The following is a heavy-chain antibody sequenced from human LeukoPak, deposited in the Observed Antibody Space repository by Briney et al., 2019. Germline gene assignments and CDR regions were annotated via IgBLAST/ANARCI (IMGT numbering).Heavy chain of an antibody. CDR1: GYTFTSYA. Sequence: ASVKVSCKASGYTFTSYAMNWVRQAPGHGLEWMGWINTNTGNPMYAQGFTGRFVFSLDTSVNTAYLQISSLKAEDTAVYYCARDLYSSRTNDAFVIWGRGTMVTVSS. V-gene: IGHV7-4-1*02. D-gene: IGHD6-13*01. CDR2: INTNTGNP. J-gene: IGHJ3*02. CDR3: ARDLYSSRTNDAFVI.